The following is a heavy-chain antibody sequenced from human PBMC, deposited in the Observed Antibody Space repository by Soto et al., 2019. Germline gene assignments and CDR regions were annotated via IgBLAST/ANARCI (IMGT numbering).Heavy chain of an antibody. J-gene: IGHJ4*02. CDR3: AGRISEGYNYFDY. Sequence: QVQLVQSGAEVKKPGSSVKVSCKASGGTFSSYAISWVRQAPGQGLEWMGGIIPIFGTAKYAQKFQGRVTITADEYTSKAYMEVSSLRSEDTAVYYCAGRISEGYNYFDYWGQATLVTVSS. CDR1: GGTFSSYA. D-gene: IGHD5-12*01. CDR2: IIPIFGTA. V-gene: IGHV1-69*01.